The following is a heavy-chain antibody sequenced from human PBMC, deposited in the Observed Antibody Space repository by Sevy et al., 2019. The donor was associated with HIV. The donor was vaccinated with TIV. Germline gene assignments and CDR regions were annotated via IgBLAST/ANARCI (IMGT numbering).Heavy chain of an antibody. D-gene: IGHD3-10*01. CDR1: GFTFSSYW. CDR2: INTDGSST. CDR3: AKKGGYGSGSYYWYFDL. Sequence: GGSLRLSCAASGFTFSSYWMHWVRQAPGKGLVWVSHINTDGSSTSYADSVKGRFTISRDNAKNTLYLQMNSLRAEDRAVYYCAKKGGYGSGSYYWYFDLWGRGTLVSVSS. J-gene: IGHJ2*01. V-gene: IGHV3-74*01.